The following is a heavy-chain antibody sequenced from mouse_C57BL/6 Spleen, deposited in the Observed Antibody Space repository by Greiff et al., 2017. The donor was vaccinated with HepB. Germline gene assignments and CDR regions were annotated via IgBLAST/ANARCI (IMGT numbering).Heavy chain of an antibody. D-gene: IGHD2-1*01. J-gene: IGHJ4*01. V-gene: IGHV5-17*01. CDR2: ISSGSSTI. CDR3: ARWQIYYGNYDAMDY. CDR1: GFTFSDYG. Sequence: DVMLVESGGGLVKPGGSLKLSCAASGFTFSDYGMHWVRQAPEKGLEWVAYISSGSSTIYYADTVKGRFTISRDNAKNTLFLQMTSLRSEDTAMYYCARWQIYYGNYDAMDYWGQGTSVTVSS.